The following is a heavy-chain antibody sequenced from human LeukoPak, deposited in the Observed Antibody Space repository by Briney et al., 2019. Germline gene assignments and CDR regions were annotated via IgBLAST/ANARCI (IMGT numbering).Heavy chain of an antibody. CDR1: GYSISSGYY. CDR2: IFHSGST. D-gene: IGHD3-3*01. CDR3: ARHVKGAIFGVILPYYFDY. V-gene: IGHV4-38-2*01. J-gene: IGHJ4*02. Sequence: SETLSLTCAVSGYSISSGYYWGWIRQPPGKGLEWIGSIFHSGSTYYNPSLKSRVTISVDASKNQFSLKLSSVTAADTAMYYCARHVKGAIFGVILPYYFDYWGQGTLVTVSS.